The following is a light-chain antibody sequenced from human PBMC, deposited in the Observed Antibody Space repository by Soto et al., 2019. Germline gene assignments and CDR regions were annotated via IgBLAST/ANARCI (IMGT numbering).Light chain of an antibody. V-gene: IGLV2-14*01. J-gene: IGLJ1*01. CDR3: SSYTSSSSYV. Sequence: ALAQPASVSGSPGQSITISCTGTSSDVGGYKYVSWYQQHPDKAPKLIIYDVTNRPSGISNRFSGSKSGNTASLTISGLQAEDEADYYCSSYTSSSSYVFGTGTKVTVL. CDR2: DVT. CDR1: SSDVGGYKY.